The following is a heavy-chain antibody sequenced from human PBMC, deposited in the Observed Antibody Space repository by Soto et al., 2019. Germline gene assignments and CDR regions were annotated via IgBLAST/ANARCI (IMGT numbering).Heavy chain of an antibody. D-gene: IGHD3-9*01. CDR1: GFSFYDYG. V-gene: IGHV3-20*04. CDR3: ATDSPHYDILTGYSYFDY. CDR2: INWNGDSK. J-gene: IGHJ4*02. Sequence: EVRLVESGGGLVRPGGSLRLSCAASGFSFYDYGISWVRQAPGKGLEWVSGINWNGDSKGYADSVKGRFTISRDNAKSSLYLQMSSLRAEDTVLYYCATDSPHYDILTGYSYFDYWGQGTLVTVSS.